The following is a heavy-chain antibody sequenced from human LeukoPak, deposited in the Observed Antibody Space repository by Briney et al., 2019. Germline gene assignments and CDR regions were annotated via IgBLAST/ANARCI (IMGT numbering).Heavy chain of an antibody. V-gene: IGHV1-46*01. Sequence: ASVKVSCKASGYTFTSYYMHWVRQAPGQGLEWMGIINPSGGSTSYAQKFQGRVTMTRDTSTSTVYMELSSLRSEDTAVYYCARVAYYYDSSGYSCFDYWGQGTLVTVSS. CDR1: GYTFTSYY. D-gene: IGHD3-22*01. J-gene: IGHJ4*02. CDR3: ARVAYYYDSSGYSCFDY. CDR2: INPSGGST.